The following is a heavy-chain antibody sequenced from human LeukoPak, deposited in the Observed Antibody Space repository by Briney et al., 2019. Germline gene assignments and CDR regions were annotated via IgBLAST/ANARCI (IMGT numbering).Heavy chain of an antibody. J-gene: IGHJ4*02. V-gene: IGHV4-59*01. CDR2: IYNSGST. CDR1: GGSISTYY. CDR3: ARENSNSWYLDY. Sequence: SETLSLTCTDSGGSISTYYWSWIRQPPGKGLEWIGYIYNSGSTNYNPSLKSRVTISVDTSKNQFSLKLSSVTAADTAVYYCARENSNSWYLDYWGQGTLVTVSS. D-gene: IGHD6-13*01.